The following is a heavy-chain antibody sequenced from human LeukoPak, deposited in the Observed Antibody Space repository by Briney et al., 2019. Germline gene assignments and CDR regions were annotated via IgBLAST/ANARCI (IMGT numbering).Heavy chain of an antibody. CDR2: IRQDGSEK. D-gene: IGHD1-26*01. J-gene: IGHJ5*02. Sequence: GGSLRLSCAASGFTFSSYWMSWVRQAPGKGLEWVANIRQDGSEKYYVDSAKGRLTISRDNAKNSLYLQMNSLRAEDTAVYYCAREYSGSGAKNWFDPWGRGTLVTVSS. CDR3: AREYSGSGAKNWFDP. V-gene: IGHV3-7*01. CDR1: GFTFSSYW.